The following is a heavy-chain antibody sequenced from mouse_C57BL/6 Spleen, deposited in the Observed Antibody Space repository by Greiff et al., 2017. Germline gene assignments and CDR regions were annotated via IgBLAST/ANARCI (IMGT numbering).Heavy chain of an antibody. D-gene: IGHD1-1*01. Sequence: QVQLQQSGAELVRPGASVKMSCKASGYTFTSYTMHWVKQRPRQGLEWIGAIYPGNGDTTYNQKFKGKATLTVDKSSSTAYMQLSSLTSEDSAVYFCARSLDYGSAMDYWGKGTTVTVAS. CDR1: GYTFTSYT. J-gene: IGHJ4*01. V-gene: IGHV1-12*01. CDR3: ARSLDYGSAMDY. CDR2: IYPGNGDT.